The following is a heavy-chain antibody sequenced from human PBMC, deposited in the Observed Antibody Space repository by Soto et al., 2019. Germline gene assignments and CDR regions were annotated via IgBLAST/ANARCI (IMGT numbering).Heavy chain of an antibody. V-gene: IGHV3-11*01. Sequence: GGSLRLSCAASTFTFSDYYMIWIRQAPGKGLEWISYISSSGTDKYDADSVKGRFTISRDNTKNSLYLQMSNLRAEDTALYYCARVYSDAFDIWGQGTMVTVSS. CDR1: TFTFSDYY. D-gene: IGHD2-8*01. CDR3: ARVYSDAFDI. CDR2: ISSSGTDK. J-gene: IGHJ3*02.